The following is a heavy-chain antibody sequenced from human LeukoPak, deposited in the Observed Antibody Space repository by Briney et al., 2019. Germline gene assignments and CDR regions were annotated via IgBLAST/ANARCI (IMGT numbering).Heavy chain of an antibody. CDR3: ARDYGGNSGWFDP. Sequence: ASVKVSCKASAYTFTSYDINWVRQAAGQGLELLGWMNINSGSTGYSQKFQGRVTLTRDTSISTAYMELSSLRAEDTAVYYCARDYGGNSGWFDPWGQGTLVTVSS. CDR2: MNINSGST. D-gene: IGHD4-23*01. V-gene: IGHV1-8*01. CDR1: AYTFTSYD. J-gene: IGHJ5*02.